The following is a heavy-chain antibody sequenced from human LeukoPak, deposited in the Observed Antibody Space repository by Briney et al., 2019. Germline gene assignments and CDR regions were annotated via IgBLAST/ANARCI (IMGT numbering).Heavy chain of an antibody. D-gene: IGHD3-22*01. V-gene: IGHV4-59*01. CDR1: GGSIRSYY. CDR3: ATYYYDSIWGFDP. J-gene: IGHJ5*02. CDR2: ISYSGSS. Sequence: SETLSLTCTVSGGSIRSYYWTWIRQPPGKGLECIGNISYSGSSSYNPSLKSRVTISVDTSKNQFSLKLSAVTAADTAVYYCATYYYDSIWGFDPWGQGTLVTVSS.